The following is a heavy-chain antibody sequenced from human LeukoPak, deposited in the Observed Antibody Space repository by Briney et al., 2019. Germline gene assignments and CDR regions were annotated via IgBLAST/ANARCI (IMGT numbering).Heavy chain of an antibody. D-gene: IGHD3-22*01. CDR1: GYTFTSYD. J-gene: IGHJ5*02. CDR2: MSPDSGHT. Sequence: ASVKVSCKASGYTFTSYDITWVRQATGQGLEWMGWMSPDSGHTGYAQTFQGRVTLTRNTSVSTAFMELSSLRSEDTAVYYCASDDYYDSNPNRWFDPWGQGTLVTVSS. CDR3: ASDDYYDSNPNRWFDP. V-gene: IGHV1-8*01.